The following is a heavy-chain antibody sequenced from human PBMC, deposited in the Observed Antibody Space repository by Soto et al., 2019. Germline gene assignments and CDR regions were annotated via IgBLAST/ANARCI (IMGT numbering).Heavy chain of an antibody. CDR1: GFTFSSYG. J-gene: IGHJ6*02. Sequence: GGSLRLSCAAPGFTFSSYGMHWVRQAPGKGLEWVAVISYDGSNKYYADSVKGRFTISRDNSKNTLYLQMNSLRAEDTAVYYCAKEGGYCSGGSCYSLLRGHYGMDVWGQGTTLTVSS. D-gene: IGHD2-15*01. CDR2: ISYDGSNK. CDR3: AKEGGYCSGGSCYSLLRGHYGMDV. V-gene: IGHV3-30*18.